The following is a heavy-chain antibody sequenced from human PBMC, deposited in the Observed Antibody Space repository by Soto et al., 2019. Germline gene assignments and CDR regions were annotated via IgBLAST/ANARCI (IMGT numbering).Heavy chain of an antibody. V-gene: IGHV1-69*13. Sequence: XSLKVSCKASGGTFSSYAISWVRQAPGQGLEWMGGIIPIFGTANYAQKFQGRVTITAEESTSTAYMELSSLRSEDTAVYYCASDSSGYYFVFDYWGQGTPVTVSS. CDR2: IIPIFGTA. D-gene: IGHD3-22*01. CDR3: ASDSSGYYFVFDY. J-gene: IGHJ4*02. CDR1: GGTFSSYA.